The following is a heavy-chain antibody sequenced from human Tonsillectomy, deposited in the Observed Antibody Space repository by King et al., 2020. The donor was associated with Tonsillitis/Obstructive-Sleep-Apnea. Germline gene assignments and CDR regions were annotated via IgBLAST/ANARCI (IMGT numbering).Heavy chain of an antibody. D-gene: IGHD2-15*01. J-gene: IGHJ5*02. Sequence: QLQESGPGLVKSSETLSLTCTVSGGSISNSSYYWGWIRQPPGKGLEWVGSIYYTGKTYYNPSLQSRLTISVDTSKNHFSLKLSSVTAADTAVYYCAGQILLWSGGSPSPLNRFDPWGQGTLVTVSS. CDR1: GGSISNSSYY. V-gene: IGHV4-39*01. CDR2: IYYTGKT. CDR3: AGQILLWSGGSPSPLNRFDP.